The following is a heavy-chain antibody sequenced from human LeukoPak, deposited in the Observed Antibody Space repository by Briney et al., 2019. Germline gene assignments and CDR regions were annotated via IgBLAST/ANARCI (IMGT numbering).Heavy chain of an antibody. CDR1: ASSVSTSW. CDR3: ARGRYYDMDV. CDR2: IDGDGSFT. J-gene: IGHJ6*02. V-gene: IGHV3-74*01. Sequence: PGGALTLSRAPSASSVSTSWMHWARQVPGKGLVWVSGIDGDGSFTTYADSVKDRCTVSRDNAKNTLYLQMNSLRAEDTAVYYCARGRYYDMDVWGQGATVTVSS.